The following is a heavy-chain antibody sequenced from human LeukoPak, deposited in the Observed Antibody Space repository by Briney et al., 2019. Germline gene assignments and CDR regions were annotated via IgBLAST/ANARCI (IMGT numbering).Heavy chain of an antibody. CDR2: IYYSGST. D-gene: IGHD6-13*01. Sequence: SETLSLTCTVSGGSISSYYWSWIRQPPGKGLEWIGYIYYSGSTNYNPSLKSRVTISVDTSKNQFSLKLSSVTAADTAVYYCARGIAAAGLFDHWGQGTLVTVSS. CDR3: ARGIAAAGLFDH. J-gene: IGHJ4*02. CDR1: GGSISSYY. V-gene: IGHV4-59*01.